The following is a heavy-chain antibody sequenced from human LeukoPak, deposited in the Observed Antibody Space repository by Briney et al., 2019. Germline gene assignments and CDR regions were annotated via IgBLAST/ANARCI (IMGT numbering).Heavy chain of an antibody. D-gene: IGHD6-6*01. J-gene: IGHJ6*02. CDR3: ARKTVAGSSSVGGMDV. V-gene: IGHV4-34*01. CDR2: INHSGST. CDR1: GGSISGYY. Sequence: SETLSITCAVYGGSISGYYWSWIRQPPGKGLEWIGEINHSGSTNYNPSLKSRVTISVDTSKNQFSLKLTSVTAADTAVYYCARKTVAGSSSVGGMDVWGQGTTATVSS.